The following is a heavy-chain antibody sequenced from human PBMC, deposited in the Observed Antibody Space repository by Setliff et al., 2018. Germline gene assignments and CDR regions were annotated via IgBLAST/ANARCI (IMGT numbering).Heavy chain of an antibody. J-gene: IGHJ5*02. D-gene: IGHD3-22*01. CDR1: GVSISRHY. CDR3: ARDQGPYFDSSGYWFDP. CDR2: IYYRGST. V-gene: IGHV4-59*11. Sequence: PSETLSLTCTVSGVSISRHYWSWIRQPPGKGLEWIGSIYYRGSTKYNPSLKSRLTMSVDTSNNHLSLKMTSVTAADTAVYCCARDQGPYFDSSGYWFDPWGQGTLVTVSS.